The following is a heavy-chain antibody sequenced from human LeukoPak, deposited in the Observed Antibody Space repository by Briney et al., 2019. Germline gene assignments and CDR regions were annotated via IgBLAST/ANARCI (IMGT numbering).Heavy chain of an antibody. CDR1: GGSISSSSYY. D-gene: IGHD1-26*01. CDR2: IYYSGST. J-gene: IGHJ6*03. CDR3: ARDFSGSAVPHFDPYYMDV. Sequence: SETLSLTCTVSGGSISSSSYYWGWIRQPPGKGLEWIGSIYYSGSTYYNPSLKSRVTISVDTSKNQFSLKLSSVTAADTAVYYCARDFSGSAVPHFDPYYMDVWGKGNSVTISS. V-gene: IGHV4-39*07.